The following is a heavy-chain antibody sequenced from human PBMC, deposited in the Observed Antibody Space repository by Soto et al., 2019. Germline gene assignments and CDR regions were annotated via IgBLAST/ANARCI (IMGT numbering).Heavy chain of an antibody. D-gene: IGHD3-9*01. CDR3: ARDQNRLRYFDWLRSDAFDI. Sequence: GASVKVSCKASGYTFTSYYMHWVRQAPGQGLEWMGIINPSGGSTSYAQKFQGRVTMTRDTSTSTVYMELSSLRSEDTAVYYCARDQNRLRYFDWLRSDAFDIWGQGTMVTVSS. CDR2: INPSGGST. CDR1: GYTFTSYY. V-gene: IGHV1-46*01. J-gene: IGHJ3*02.